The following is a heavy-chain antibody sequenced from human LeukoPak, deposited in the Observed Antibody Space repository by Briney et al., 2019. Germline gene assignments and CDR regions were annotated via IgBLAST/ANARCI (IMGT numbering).Heavy chain of an antibody. Sequence: GGSLRLSCAASGFTFSSYGMHWVRQAPGKGLEWVAFIRYDGSNKYYADSVKGRFTISRDNSKNTLYLQMNSLRAEDTAVYYCAKDYGTWLRLPTHFDYWGQGTLVTVSS. J-gene: IGHJ4*02. CDR2: IRYDGSNK. CDR3: AKDYGTWLRLPTHFDY. V-gene: IGHV3-30*02. D-gene: IGHD5-12*01. CDR1: GFTFSSYG.